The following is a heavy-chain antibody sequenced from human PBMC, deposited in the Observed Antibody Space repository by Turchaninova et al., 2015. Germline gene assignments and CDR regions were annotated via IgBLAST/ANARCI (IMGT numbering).Heavy chain of an antibody. Sequence: QLHLQXXXAGXXKPSXTLSLTCAVWGGSLSGFSWNWFRQPPGKGLEWIGEINHSGSTNYNPSLKSRVTISVDTSKNQFSLKLSAVTAADTAVYYCATRYGSGIWGQGTMVTVSS. V-gene: IGHV4-34*01. D-gene: IGHD5-18*01. CDR3: ATRYGSGI. CDR2: INHSGST. J-gene: IGHJ3*02. CDR1: GGSLSGFS.